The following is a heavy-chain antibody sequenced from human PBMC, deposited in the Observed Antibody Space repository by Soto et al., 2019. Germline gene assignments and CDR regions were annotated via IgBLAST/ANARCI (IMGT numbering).Heavy chain of an antibody. CDR3: ARDPYTVTTRSYYGMDV. J-gene: IGHJ6*02. CDR2: ISYDGSNK. V-gene: IGHV3-30*03. CDR1: GFTFSSYG. D-gene: IGHD4-4*01. Sequence: QVQLVESGGGVVQPGRSLRLSCAASGFTFSSYGMHWVRQAPGKGLEWVAVISYDGSNKYYADSVKGRFTISRDNSKNTLYLQMNSLRAEDTAVYYCARDPYTVTTRSYYGMDVWGQGTTVTVSS.